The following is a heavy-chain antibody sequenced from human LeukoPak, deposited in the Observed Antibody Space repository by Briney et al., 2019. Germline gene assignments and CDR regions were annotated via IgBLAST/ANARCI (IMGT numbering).Heavy chain of an antibody. CDR1: GGSISGYY. V-gene: IGHV4-59*08. Sequence: SETLSLTCTVSGGSISGYYWIWIRQSPGKGLEWIGHIHDSGSTTYNPSLKSRVTISVDTSKNQFSLKLSSVTAADTAVYYCARRRPMTNWGIDYWGQGTLVTVSS. CDR2: IHDSGST. D-gene: IGHD7-27*01. CDR3: ARRRPMTNWGIDY. J-gene: IGHJ4*02.